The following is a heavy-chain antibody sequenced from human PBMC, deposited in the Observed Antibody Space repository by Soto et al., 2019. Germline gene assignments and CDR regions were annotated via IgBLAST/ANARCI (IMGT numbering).Heavy chain of an antibody. V-gene: IGHV4-31*03. CDR3: ARAPDYDFWSGRLNWFDP. D-gene: IGHD3-3*01. Sequence: PSETLSLTCTVSGGSISSGGYYWSWIRQHPGKGLEWIGYIYYSGSTYYNPSLKSRVTISVDTSKNQFSLKLSSVTAADTAVYYCARAPDYDFWSGRLNWFDPWGQGTLVTVSS. CDR1: GGSISSGGYY. J-gene: IGHJ5*02. CDR2: IYYSGST.